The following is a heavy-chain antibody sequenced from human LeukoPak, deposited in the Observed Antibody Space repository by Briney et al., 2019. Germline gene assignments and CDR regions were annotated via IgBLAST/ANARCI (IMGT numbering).Heavy chain of an antibody. D-gene: IGHD1-26*01. V-gene: IGHV4-39*01. CDR2: IYYSGST. J-gene: IGHJ4*02. CDR3: ARPLVGDSRAFDY. CDR1: GGSISSSSHY. Sequence: ETLSLTCTVSGGSISSSSHYWSWTRQPPGKGLEWIGSIYYSGSTYYNPSLKSRVTISVDTSKNQFSLKLSSVTATDTAVYYCARPLVGDSRAFDYWGQGTLVVVSS.